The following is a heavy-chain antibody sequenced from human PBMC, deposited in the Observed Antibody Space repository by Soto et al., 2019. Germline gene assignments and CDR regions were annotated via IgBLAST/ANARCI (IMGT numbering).Heavy chain of an antibody. CDR2: TYYRSKWYN. D-gene: IGHD6-13*01. CDR3: VKTPASGTLDP. V-gene: IGHV6-1*01. CDR1: WDSASSNSSA. J-gene: IGHJ5*02. Sequence: QTLALTCAIYWDSASSNSSAWNCIRQSQSRGLEWLGRTYYRSKWYNDYEVSLKSRITINPETSKNQFSLQLNSLTTEDTDVYYCVKTPASGTLDPWGQGIMVPVPS.